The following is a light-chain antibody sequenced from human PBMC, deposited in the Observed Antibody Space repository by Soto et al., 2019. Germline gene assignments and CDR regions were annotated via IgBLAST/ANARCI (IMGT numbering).Light chain of an antibody. J-gene: IGKJ4*01. CDR1: QSVSSY. V-gene: IGKV3-11*01. CDR3: QERSNWAVT. Sequence: EIVLTRSPASLSLSPGERATLSCRASQSVSSYLAWYQQKPGQAPRLLIYDASNRATGVPAKFSGSGSGTDFALTILILEPEDFAVYYCQERSNWAVTFGGGTKVDIK. CDR2: DAS.